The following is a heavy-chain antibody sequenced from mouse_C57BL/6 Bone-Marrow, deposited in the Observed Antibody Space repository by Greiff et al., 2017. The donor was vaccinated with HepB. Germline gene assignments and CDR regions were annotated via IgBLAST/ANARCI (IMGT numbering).Heavy chain of an antibody. J-gene: IGHJ2*01. CDR1: GFTFSDYY. V-gene: IGHV5-16*01. CDR3: ARVWYYFDY. Sequence: MLVESEGGLVQPGSSMKLSCTASGFTFSDYYMAWVRQVPEKGLEWVANINYDGSSTYYLDSLKSRFIISRDNAKNILYLQMSSLKSEDTATYYCARVWYYFDYWGQGTTLTVSS. CDR2: INYDGSST.